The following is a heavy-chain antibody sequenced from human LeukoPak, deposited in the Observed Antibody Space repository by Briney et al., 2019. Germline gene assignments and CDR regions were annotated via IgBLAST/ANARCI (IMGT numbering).Heavy chain of an antibody. J-gene: IGHJ4*02. CDR2: ISGSGGSA. CDR3: AKDSSSGWYYDY. CDR1: GFTFSSYA. V-gene: IGHV3-23*01. D-gene: IGHD6-19*01. Sequence: PGGSLRLSCAASGFTFSSYAMSWVRQAPGKGLEWVSAISGSGGSAYYADSVKGRFTISRDNSKNTLYLQMNSLRAEDTAVYYCAKDSSSGWYYDYWGQGTPVTVSS.